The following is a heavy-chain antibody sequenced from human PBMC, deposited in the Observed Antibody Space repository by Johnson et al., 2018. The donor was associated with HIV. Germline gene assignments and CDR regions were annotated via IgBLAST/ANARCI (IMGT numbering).Heavy chain of an antibody. D-gene: IGHD1-1*01. J-gene: IGHJ3*02. Sequence: VQLVESGGGVVQPGRSLRLSCVASGFTVRSNYMSWVRQAPGKGLEWVSVIYSGGRSYYADSVKGRLTLSRYNSNNTLYLQMNSLRAEDTAGYYCARDVTAGNDAFDIWGQGTMVTVSS. CDR3: ARDVTAGNDAFDI. CDR1: GFTVRSNY. V-gene: IGHV3-66*02. CDR2: IYSGGRS.